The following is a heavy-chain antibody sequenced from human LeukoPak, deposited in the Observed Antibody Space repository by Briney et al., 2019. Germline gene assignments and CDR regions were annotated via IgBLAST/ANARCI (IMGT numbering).Heavy chain of an antibody. V-gene: IGHV1-2*02. D-gene: IGHD3-22*01. CDR1: GYTFTGYY. J-gene: IGHJ6*02. CDR3: AKPYYYDSSGYYYYYYYGMDV. Sequence: ASVKVSCKASGYTFTGYYMHWVRQAPGQGLEWMGWINPNSGGTNYAQKFQGRVTMTRDTSISTACMELSRLRSDDTAVYYCAKPYYYDSSGYYYYYYYGMDVWGQGTTVTVSS. CDR2: INPNSGGT.